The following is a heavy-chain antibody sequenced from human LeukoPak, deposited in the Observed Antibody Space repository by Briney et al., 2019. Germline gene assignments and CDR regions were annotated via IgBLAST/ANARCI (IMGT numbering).Heavy chain of an antibody. D-gene: IGHD2-2*01. CDR3: ARSLYSTSCYDY. CDR2: INHSGST. CDR1: GFTFSSYA. V-gene: IGHV4-34*01. J-gene: IGHJ4*02. Sequence: GSLRLSCAASGFTFSSYAMSWVRQAPGKGLEWIGEINHSGSTNYNPSLKSRVTISVDTSKNQFSLKLSSVTAADTAVYYCARSLYSTSCYDYWGQGTLVTVSS.